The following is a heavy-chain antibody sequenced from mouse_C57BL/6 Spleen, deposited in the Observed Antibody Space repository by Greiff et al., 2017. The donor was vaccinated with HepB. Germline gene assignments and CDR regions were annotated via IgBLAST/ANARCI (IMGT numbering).Heavy chain of an antibody. J-gene: IGHJ4*01. CDR2: INPNNGGT. V-gene: IGHV1-26*01. CDR3: ARSMGYYGYYAMDY. Sequence: VQLQQSGPELVKPGASVKISCKASGYTFTDYYMNWVKQSHGKSLEWIGDINPNNGGTSYNQKFKGKATLTVDKSSSTAYMELRSLTSEDSAVYYCARSMGYYGYYAMDYWGQGTSVTVSS. D-gene: IGHD1-1*01. CDR1: GYTFTDYY.